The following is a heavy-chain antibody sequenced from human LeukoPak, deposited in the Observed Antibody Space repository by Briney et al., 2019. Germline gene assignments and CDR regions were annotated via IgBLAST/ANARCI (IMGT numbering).Heavy chain of an antibody. D-gene: IGHD2-21*01. J-gene: IGHJ4*02. CDR1: GGSISSGDYY. Sequence: SQTLSLTCTVSGGSISSGDYYWSWIRQPPGKGLEWIGYIYYSGSTYYNPSLKSRVTISVDTSKNQFSLKLSSVTAADTAVYYCARDLWGGNYFDYWDQGTLVTVSS. CDR2: IYYSGST. V-gene: IGHV4-30-4*01. CDR3: ARDLWGGNYFDY.